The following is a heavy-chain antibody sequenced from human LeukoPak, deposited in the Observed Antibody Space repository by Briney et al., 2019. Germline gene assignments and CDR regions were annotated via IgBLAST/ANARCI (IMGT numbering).Heavy chain of an antibody. CDR2: ISSSGSTI. CDR1: GFTFSDYY. V-gene: IGHV3-11*01. J-gene: IGHJ4*02. CDR3: ARARSRYPTVDY. D-gene: IGHD6-13*01. Sequence: GGSLRLSCAASGFTFSDYYMSWIRQAPGKGLEWVSYISSSGSTIYYADSVKGRFTISRDNAKNSLYLQMNSLRAEDAAVYYCARARSRYPTVDYWGQGALVTVSS.